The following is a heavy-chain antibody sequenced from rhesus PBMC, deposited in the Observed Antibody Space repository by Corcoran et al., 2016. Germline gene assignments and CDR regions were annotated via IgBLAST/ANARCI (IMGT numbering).Heavy chain of an antibody. V-gene: IGHV4-173*01. Sequence: QLQLQESGPGLVKPSETLSLTCAVSGGSISSNYWRWIRQPPGKGLEWIGRIAGSGGSTDYNPSLKSRVTISPDTSKNQVALKLSSVTAADTAVYYCARGGYSGSWNLGYFDYWGQGVLVTVSS. D-gene: IGHD6-25*01. J-gene: IGHJ4*01. CDR1: GGSISSNY. CDR2: IAGSGGST. CDR3: ARGGYSGSWNLGYFDY.